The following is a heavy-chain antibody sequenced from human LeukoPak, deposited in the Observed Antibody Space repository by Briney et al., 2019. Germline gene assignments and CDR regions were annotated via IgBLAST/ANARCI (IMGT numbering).Heavy chain of an antibody. CDR3: AKDTGLRFLEWTGHMDV. Sequence: GGSLRLSCAASGFTFDDLAMHWVRQAPGKGLEWVSGISWNSGSIGYADSVKGRFTISRDNAENSLYLQMNSLRAEDTALYYCAKDTGLRFLEWTGHMDVWGKGTTVSVSS. J-gene: IGHJ6*03. V-gene: IGHV3-9*01. CDR1: GFTFDDLA. CDR2: ISWNSGSI. D-gene: IGHD3-3*01.